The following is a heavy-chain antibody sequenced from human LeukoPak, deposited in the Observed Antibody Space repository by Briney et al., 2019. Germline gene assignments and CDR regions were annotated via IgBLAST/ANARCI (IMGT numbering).Heavy chain of an antibody. J-gene: IGHJ4*02. CDR3: ARDNDSRDPPHFDY. Sequence: ASVKVSCRASGYTFTGYYMHWVRQAPGQGLEWMGWINPNSGGTNYAQKFQGRVTMTRDTSISTAYMELSRLRSDDTAVYYCARDNDSRDPPHFDYWGQGTLVTVSS. D-gene: IGHD3-16*01. CDR2: INPNSGGT. CDR1: GYTFTGYY. V-gene: IGHV1-2*02.